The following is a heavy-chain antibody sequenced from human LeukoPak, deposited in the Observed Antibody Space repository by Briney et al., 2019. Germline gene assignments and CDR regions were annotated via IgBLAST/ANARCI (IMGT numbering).Heavy chain of an antibody. D-gene: IGHD1-26*01. CDR1: GGSISSGGYY. V-gene: IGHV4-31*03. CDR2: IYYSGST. CDR3: AREAVSGSSTP. Sequence: SETLSLTCTVSGGSISSGGYYWSWIRQHPGKGLEWIGYIYYSGSTYYNPSLKSRVTISVDTSKNQFSLKLSSVTAADTAVYYCAREAVSGSSTPWGQGTLVTVSS. J-gene: IGHJ5*02.